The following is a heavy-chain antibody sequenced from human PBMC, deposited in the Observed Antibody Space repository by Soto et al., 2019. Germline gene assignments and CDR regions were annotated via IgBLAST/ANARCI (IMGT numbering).Heavy chain of an antibody. CDR2: IYYSGST. D-gene: IGHD3-16*02. J-gene: IGHJ4*02. V-gene: IGHV4-39*01. Sequence: SETLSLTCTVSGGSISSSSYYWGWVRQPPGKGLEWIGCIYYSGSTYYNPSLNSRVTISVDTSKNQFSLKLSSVTAADTAVYYCAIYDYVWGSYRYDYWGQGTLVTVSS. CDR3: AIYDYVWGSYRYDY. CDR1: GGSISSSSYY.